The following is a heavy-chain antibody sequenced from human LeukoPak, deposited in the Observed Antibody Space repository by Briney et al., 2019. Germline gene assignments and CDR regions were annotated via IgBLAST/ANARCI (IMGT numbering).Heavy chain of an antibody. J-gene: IGHJ5*02. Sequence: GESLKISCKGSGYSINNYWIAWVRQMPGKGLEWMGIIYPADSDIRYSPSFQGQVTISADKSISTAFLQWNSLKASDTAMYYCARQEYCSGASCYTWFDPWGQGTLVTVSS. D-gene: IGHD2-15*01. CDR3: ARQEYCSGASCYTWFDP. CDR2: IYPADSDI. V-gene: IGHV5-51*01. CDR1: GYSINNYW.